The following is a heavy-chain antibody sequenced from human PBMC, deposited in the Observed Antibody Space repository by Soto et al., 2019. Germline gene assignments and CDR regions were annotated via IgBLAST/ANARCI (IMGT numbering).Heavy chain of an antibody. V-gene: IGHV3-48*01. CDR2: ISRSSSTI. J-gene: IGHJ4*02. D-gene: IGHD5-18*01. CDR3: ARKVETAMLVFDY. Sequence: GGSLRLSCAVSGFTFNTYSMNWVRQAPGKGLEWVSYISRSSSTINYADSVKGRFTISRDNAKNSLYLQMNSLRAEDTAVYYCARKVETAMLVFDYWLQGTLVPV. CDR1: GFTFNTYS.